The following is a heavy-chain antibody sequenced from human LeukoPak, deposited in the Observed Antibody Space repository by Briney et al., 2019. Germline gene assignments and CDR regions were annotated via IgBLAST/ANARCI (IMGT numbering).Heavy chain of an antibody. D-gene: IGHD2-21*02. V-gene: IGHV4-34*01. CDR1: GGSFSGYY. CDR3: ARAFCVGDCFVLHIYFDS. Sequence: SETLTLTCAVYGGSFSGYYWSWTRQPPGKGLEWVGEINRSGSTNYYASLKSLVSISLATSKNQFSMNLRSMKASDTAVYYCARAFCVGDCFVLHIYFDSWGLGTLVTVSS. CDR2: INRSGST. J-gene: IGHJ4*02.